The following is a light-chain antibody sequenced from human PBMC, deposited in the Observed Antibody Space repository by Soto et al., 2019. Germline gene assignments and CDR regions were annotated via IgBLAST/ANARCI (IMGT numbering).Light chain of an antibody. CDR3: QQRSNWPPT. CDR2: GAS. J-gene: IGKJ1*01. Sequence: EIVMTQSPATLSVSPGERATLSCRASQSVSSSYLAWYQQKPGQAPRLLIHGASNRATGIPARFSGSGSGTDFTLTISSLEPEDFAVYYCQQRSNWPPTFGQGTKVDIK. V-gene: IGKV3D-20*02. CDR1: QSVSSSY.